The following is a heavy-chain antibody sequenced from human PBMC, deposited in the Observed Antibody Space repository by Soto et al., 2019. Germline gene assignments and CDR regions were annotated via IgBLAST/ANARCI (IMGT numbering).Heavy chain of an antibody. D-gene: IGHD2-2*01. CDR3: ASREGYCSSTSCLLYFDY. J-gene: IGHJ4*02. CDR1: GGSISSSNW. V-gene: IGHV4-4*02. Sequence: PSETLSLTCAVSGGSISSSNWWSWVRQPPGKGLEWIGEIYHSGSTNYNPSLKSRVTISVDKSKNQFSLKLSSVTAADTAVYYCASREGYCSSTSCLLYFDYWGQGTLVTVSS. CDR2: IYHSGST.